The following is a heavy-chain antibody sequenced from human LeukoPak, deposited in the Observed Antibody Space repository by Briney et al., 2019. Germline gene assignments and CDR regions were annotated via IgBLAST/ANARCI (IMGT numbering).Heavy chain of an antibody. CDR2: ISGSGGST. Sequence: GALRLSCAASGFTFSSYAMSGVRQAPGKGLEWVSAISGSGGSTYYADSVKGRFTISRDNSKNTLSLQMNSLRAEDTAVYYCAKDALYSGSYSCFDYWGQGTLVTVSS. D-gene: IGHD1-26*01. CDR1: GFTFSSYA. J-gene: IGHJ4*02. CDR3: AKDALYSGSYSCFDY. V-gene: IGHV3-23*01.